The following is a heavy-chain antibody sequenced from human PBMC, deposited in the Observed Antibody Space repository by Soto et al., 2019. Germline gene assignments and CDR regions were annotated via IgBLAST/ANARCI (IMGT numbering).Heavy chain of an antibody. CDR3: AKGGRLYYGSGSYFDS. V-gene: IGHV4-4*02. J-gene: IGHJ4*02. Sequence: QVQLQESGPGLVKPSGTLSLTCAVSGVSISTSNWWSWARQSPGKGLEWIGEIYHSGSTNYNPSLQSRVTISVDKSTNHFSLQLSSVNSADTAVYFCAKGGRLYYGSGSYFDSWCQGILVTVSS. CDR2: IYHSGST. CDR1: GVSISTSNW. D-gene: IGHD3-10*01.